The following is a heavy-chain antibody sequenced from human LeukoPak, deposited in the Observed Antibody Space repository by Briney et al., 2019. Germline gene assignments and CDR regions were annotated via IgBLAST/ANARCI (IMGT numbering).Heavy chain of an antibody. CDR2: IIPILGIA. CDR1: GGTFSSYA. CDR3: ARAGTTVTTPFDY. D-gene: IGHD4-17*01. Sequence: LVKVSCKASGGTFSSYAISWVRQAPGQGLEWMGRIIPILGIANYAQKFQGRVTITADKSTSTAYMELSSLRSEDTAVYYCARAGTTVTTPFDYWGQGTLVTVSS. J-gene: IGHJ4*02. V-gene: IGHV1-69*04.